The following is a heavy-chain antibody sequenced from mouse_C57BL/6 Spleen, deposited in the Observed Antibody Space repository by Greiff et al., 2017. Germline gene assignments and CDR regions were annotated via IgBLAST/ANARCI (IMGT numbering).Heavy chain of an antibody. CDR2: ISDGGSYT. J-gene: IGHJ2*01. CDR1: GFTFSSYA. CDR3: AREDYDYDFDY. Sequence: EVMLVESGGGLVKPGGSLKLSCAASGFTFSSYAMSWVRQTPEKRLEWVATISDGGSYTYYPDNVKGRFTISRDNAKNNLYLQMSHLKSEDTAMYYGAREDYDYDFDYWGKGTTLTVSS. D-gene: IGHD2-4*01. V-gene: IGHV5-4*01.